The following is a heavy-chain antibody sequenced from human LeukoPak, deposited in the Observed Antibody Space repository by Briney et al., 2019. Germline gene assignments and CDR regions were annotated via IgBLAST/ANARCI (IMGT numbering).Heavy chain of an antibody. CDR2: VHHSGST. V-gene: IGHV4-59*12. D-gene: IGHD3-9*01. CDR3: ARLYYDILTGYSYYFDY. Sequence: SETLSLTCSVSGGSISSDYWGWIRQPPGKGLEWIAYVHHSGSTCYNPSLKSRVTISIDTSKNQFSLKLSSVTAADTAVYYCARLYYDILTGYSYYFDYWGQGTLVTVSS. J-gene: IGHJ4*02. CDR1: GGSISSDY.